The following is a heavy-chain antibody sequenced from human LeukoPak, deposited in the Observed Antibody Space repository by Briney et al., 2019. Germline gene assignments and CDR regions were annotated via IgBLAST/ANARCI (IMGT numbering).Heavy chain of an antibody. V-gene: IGHV3-30-3*01. CDR2: ASSDGSSK. D-gene: IGHD6-19*01. CDR1: GLSFSGHA. J-gene: IGHJ4*02. CDR3: VRGKDRGSANNFTLGY. Sequence: PGGSLRLSCTVSGLSFSGHAVHWVRQAPGKGLEWLAVASSDGSSKYYAESVKGRFTISGDTFMNTAYLHMSTLGAGDTALYFCVRGKDRGSANNFTLGYWGQGPPVIVS.